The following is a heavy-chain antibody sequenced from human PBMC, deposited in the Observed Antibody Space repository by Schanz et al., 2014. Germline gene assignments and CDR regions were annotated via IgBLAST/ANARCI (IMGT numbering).Heavy chain of an antibody. J-gene: IGHJ4*03. D-gene: IGHD1-7*01. V-gene: IGHV3-7*03. Sequence: EVQLVESGGGLVQPGGSLRLSCAASGFTFSTYWMSWVRQAPGKGLEWVANIKQDESERSYVDSVKGRFTISRDNSKNTLSLQMNSLRAEDTAVYYCAKELRPGTERPRGNFDYWGQGTTVTVSS. CDR3: AKELRPGTERPRGNFDY. CDR1: GFTFSTYW. CDR2: IKQDESER.